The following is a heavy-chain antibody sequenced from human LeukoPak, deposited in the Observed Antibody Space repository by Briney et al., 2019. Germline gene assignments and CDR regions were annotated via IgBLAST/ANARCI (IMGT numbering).Heavy chain of an antibody. CDR2: ISAYNGNT. CDR1: GYTFTSYG. Sequence: ASVKVSCKASGYTFTSYGISWVRQAPGQGLEWMGWISAYNGNTNYAQKLQGRVTITADKSTSTAYMELSSLRSEDTAVYYCARYTVDYYYMDVWGKGTTVTVSS. V-gene: IGHV1-18*01. J-gene: IGHJ6*03. D-gene: IGHD4-17*01. CDR3: ARYTVDYYYMDV.